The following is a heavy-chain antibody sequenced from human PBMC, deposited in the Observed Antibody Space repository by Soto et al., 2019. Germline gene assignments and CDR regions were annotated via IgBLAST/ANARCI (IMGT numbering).Heavy chain of an antibody. CDR3: ASHDYVKGDAFDI. CDR2: IYYSGST. CDR1: GGSISSYY. J-gene: IGHJ3*02. Sequence: SETLSLTCTVSGGSISSYYWSWIRQPPGKGLEWIGYIYYSGSTNYNPSLKSRVTISVDTSKSQFSLKLSSVTAADTAVYYCASHDYVKGDAFDIWGQGTTVTVSS. V-gene: IGHV4-59*01. D-gene: IGHD4-17*01.